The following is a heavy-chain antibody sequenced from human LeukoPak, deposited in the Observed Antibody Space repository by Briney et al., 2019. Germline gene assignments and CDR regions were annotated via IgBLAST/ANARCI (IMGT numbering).Heavy chain of an antibody. CDR2: VSYSGST. CDR1: SGSISPYY. D-gene: IGHD2-15*01. J-gene: IGHJ4*02. Sequence: SETLSLTCTVSSGSISPYYWSWIRQPPGRELEWIGYVSYSGSTNYNPSLKSRVTISVDTSKNQFSLKLSSVTAADTAVYYCARGGDCSGGSCYQATYFDYWGQGTLVTVSS. CDR3: ARGGDCSGGSCYQATYFDY. V-gene: IGHV4-59*01.